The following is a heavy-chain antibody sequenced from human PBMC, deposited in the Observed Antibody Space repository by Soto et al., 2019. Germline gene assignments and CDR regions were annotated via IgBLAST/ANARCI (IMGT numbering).Heavy chain of an antibody. CDR1: GFSLSNARMG. J-gene: IGHJ6*02. D-gene: IGHD3-16*01. CDR2: IFSNDEK. Sequence: SGPTLVNPTETLTLTCTVSGFSLSNARMGVSWIRQPPGKALEWLAHIFSNDEKSYSTSLKSRLTISKDTSKSQVVLTMTNMDPVDTATFYCGSTLGPPYYGMDVWGQGTTVTVSS. V-gene: IGHV2-26*01. CDR3: GSTLGPPYYGMDV.